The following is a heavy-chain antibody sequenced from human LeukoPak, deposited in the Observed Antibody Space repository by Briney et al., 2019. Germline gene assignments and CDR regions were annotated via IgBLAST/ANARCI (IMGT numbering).Heavy chain of an antibody. D-gene: IGHD5-18*01. CDR2: IKQDGSEK. CDR1: GFTFSSYW. Sequence: GGTLRLSCAASGFTFSSYWMSWVRQAPGKGLEWVAKIKQDGSEKYYVDSVKGRFTISRDNAKNSLYLQMNSLRAEDTAVYYCAREYSYGYFPSPMDVWGQGTTVTVSS. V-gene: IGHV3-7*04. CDR3: AREYSYGYFPSPMDV. J-gene: IGHJ6*02.